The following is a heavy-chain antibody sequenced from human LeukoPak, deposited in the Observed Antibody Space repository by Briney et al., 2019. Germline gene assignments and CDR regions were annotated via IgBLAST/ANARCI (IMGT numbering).Heavy chain of an antibody. J-gene: IGHJ4*02. Sequence: SETLSLTCTVSGGSISSFYWSWIRQPPGKGLEWIGYIYYSGSTNYNPSLKSRVTISVDTSKNQFSLKLSSVTAADTAVYYCARQGQRDGYKSGYFDYWGQGTLVTVSS. CDR2: IYYSGST. V-gene: IGHV4-59*08. CDR1: GGSISSFY. CDR3: ARQGQRDGYKSGYFDY. D-gene: IGHD5-24*01.